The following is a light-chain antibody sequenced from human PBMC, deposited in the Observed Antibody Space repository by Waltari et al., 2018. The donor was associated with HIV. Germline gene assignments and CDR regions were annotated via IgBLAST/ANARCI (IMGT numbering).Light chain of an antibody. V-gene: IGLV2-14*03. CDR3: SSYTSSSTLRV. Sequence: QSALTQPASVSGSPGQSITISCTGTSSDVGGYNYVSWYQQHPGKAPKLMIYDVSNRPSGVYNRFSGSKSGHTASLTISGLQAEDEADYYCSSYTSSSTLRVFGTGTKVTVL. CDR1: SSDVGGYNY. J-gene: IGLJ1*01. CDR2: DVS.